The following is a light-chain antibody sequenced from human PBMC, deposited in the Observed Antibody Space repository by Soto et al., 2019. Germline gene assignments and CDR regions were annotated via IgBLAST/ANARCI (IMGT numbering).Light chain of an antibody. Sequence: QSALTQPRSVSGSPGQSVTISCTGTSSDVGGYNYVSWYQQHPGKAPKLMIYDVSKRPSGVPDRFSGSKSGNTASLTISGLQAEDEADHYCCSYAGSYPWVFGGGTKLTVL. CDR3: CSYAGSYPWV. V-gene: IGLV2-11*01. CDR1: SSDVGGYNY. J-gene: IGLJ3*02. CDR2: DVS.